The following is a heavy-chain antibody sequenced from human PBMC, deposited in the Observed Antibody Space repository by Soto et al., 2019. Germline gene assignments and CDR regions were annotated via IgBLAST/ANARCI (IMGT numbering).Heavy chain of an antibody. V-gene: IGHV1-18*01. CDR3: ARGRYGDY. Sequence: QVHRVQSGAEVKKPGASVKVSCKGSGYAFTTYGITWVRQAPGQGLEWMGWISAHNGNTNYAQKLQGRVTVTRDTSTSTAYMEPRSLRSDDTAVYYCARGRYGDYWGQGALVTVSS. D-gene: IGHD1-1*01. CDR2: ISAHNGNT. J-gene: IGHJ4*02. CDR1: GYAFTTYG.